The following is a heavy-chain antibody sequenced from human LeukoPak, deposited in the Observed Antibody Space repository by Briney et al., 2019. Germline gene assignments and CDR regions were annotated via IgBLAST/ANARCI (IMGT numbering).Heavy chain of an antibody. V-gene: IGHV3-23*01. CDR3: AKGYCSSTSCYFHY. Sequence: GGSLRLSCAASGFTFSSYAMSWVRQAPGKGLEWVSAISGSGGSTYYADSVKGRFTISRDNSKNTLYLQMNSLRAEDTAVYYCAKGYCSSTSCYFHYWGQGTLSPSPQ. CDR2: ISGSGGST. CDR1: GFTFSSYA. D-gene: IGHD2-2*01. J-gene: IGHJ4*02.